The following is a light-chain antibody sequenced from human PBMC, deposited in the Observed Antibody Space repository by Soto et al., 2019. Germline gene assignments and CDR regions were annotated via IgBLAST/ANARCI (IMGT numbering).Light chain of an antibody. J-gene: IGKJ5*01. Sequence: DIQMTQSPSSLSASIGDRVTITYRASQSISTYLNWYHQKPGKAPALLIYAASSLKSGVLSRFSGSGSGTHFTLTITGLQPADIATCYCQQNYRIPSTFGQGTRLEIK. CDR3: QQNYRIPST. CDR2: AAS. CDR1: QSISTY. V-gene: IGKV1-39*01.